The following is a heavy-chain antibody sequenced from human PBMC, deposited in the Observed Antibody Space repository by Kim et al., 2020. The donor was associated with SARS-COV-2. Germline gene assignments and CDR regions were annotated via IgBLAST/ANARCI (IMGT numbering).Heavy chain of an antibody. CDR2: IKQDGSEK. J-gene: IGHJ3*02. Sequence: GGSLRLSCAASGFTFSSYWMSWVRQAPGKGLEWVANIKQDGSEKYYVDSVKGRFTISRDNAKNSLYLQMNSLRAEDTAVYYCARDFHYDSSGYYYGDAFDIWGQGTMVTVSS. D-gene: IGHD3-22*01. CDR1: GFTFSSYW. CDR3: ARDFHYDSSGYYYGDAFDI. V-gene: IGHV3-7*01.